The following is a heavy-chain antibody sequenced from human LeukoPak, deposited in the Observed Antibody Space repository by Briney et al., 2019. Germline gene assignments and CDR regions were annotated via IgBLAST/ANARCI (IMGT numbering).Heavy chain of an antibody. CDR1: GFTFREFA. CDR3: SREWGNGNDLRPDS. D-gene: IGHD1-1*01. V-gene: IGHV3-49*03. CDR2: IRSSIYGGTP. Sequence: GGSLRLSCTSSGFTFREFAVSWFRQAPGKGLEWIGLIRSSIYGGTPKAAASVKGRFTFSRDDSKSVAYLRMNSLKTDDTAVYYCSREWGNGNDLRPDSWGQGTLVTVSS. J-gene: IGHJ4*02.